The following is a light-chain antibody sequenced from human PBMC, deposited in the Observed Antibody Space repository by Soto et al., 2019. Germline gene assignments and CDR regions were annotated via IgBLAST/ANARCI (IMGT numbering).Light chain of an antibody. J-gene: IGLJ3*02. CDR3: QTADNSGTFLL. Sequence: SYELTQPPSMSVSPGQTARITCSGDPLTRQYVYWYQQKPGQAPLLVIYKDNERPSGIPERFSGSTSGTTGTLTISGVRAEDEADHYCQTADNSGTFLLFAGGTKLTVL. V-gene: IGLV3-25*02. CDR2: KDN. CDR1: PLTRQY.